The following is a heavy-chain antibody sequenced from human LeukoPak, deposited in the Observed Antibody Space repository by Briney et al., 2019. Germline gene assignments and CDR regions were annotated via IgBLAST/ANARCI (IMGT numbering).Heavy chain of an antibody. CDR2: IKEDGTET. V-gene: IGHV3-7*01. Sequence: GGSLRLSCTASGFTFGDYAMSWFRQAPGKGLEWVANIKEDGTETHYVDSVRGRFTVSRDNARNSLFLQMNSLRVEDTALYYCTREHWFGELGSWGQGTLVTV. CDR1: GFTFGDYA. J-gene: IGHJ4*02. D-gene: IGHD3-10*01. CDR3: TREHWFGELGS.